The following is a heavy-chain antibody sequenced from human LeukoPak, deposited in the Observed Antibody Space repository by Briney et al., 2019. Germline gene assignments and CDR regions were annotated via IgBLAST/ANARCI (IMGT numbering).Heavy chain of an antibody. CDR2: TYYRSTWYN. V-gene: IGHV6-1*01. CDR3: ARIFFPVAGYYYNYMDV. Sequence: SQTLSLTCAISGDSLSSNRAAWNWIRQSQSRGLEWQGRTYYRSTWYNDSPVSVKSRITINPDTSQNKIDLNVNSVTPEDTAVYYCARIFFPVAGYYYNYMDVWGKGTTVTVSS. J-gene: IGHJ6*03. CDR1: GDSLSSNRAA. D-gene: IGHD6-19*01.